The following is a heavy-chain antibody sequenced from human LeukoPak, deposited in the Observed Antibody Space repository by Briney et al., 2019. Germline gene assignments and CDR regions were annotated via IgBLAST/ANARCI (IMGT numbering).Heavy chain of an antibody. D-gene: IGHD3-22*01. CDR3: VRAGMDSRGYYQGFDY. CDR1: GFTVSSNS. V-gene: IGHV3-53*01. CDR2: IYSDNT. J-gene: IGHJ4*02. Sequence: GGSLRLSCTVSGFTVSSNSMSWVRQAPGKGLEWVSFIYSDNTHYSDSVKGRFTISRDNAKNSLHLQINSLRAEDTALYYCVRAGMDSRGYYQGFDYWGQGTLVTVSS.